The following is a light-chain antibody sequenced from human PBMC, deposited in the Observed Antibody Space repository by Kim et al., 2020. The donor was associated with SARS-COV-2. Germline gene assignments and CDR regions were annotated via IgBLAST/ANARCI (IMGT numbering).Light chain of an antibody. CDR1: RNVDDY. CDR2: KAS. Sequence: GDRVTITCRASRNVDDYLAWYQQKPGGAPKLLIFKASTLKSGVPSRFSGSGYGTEFTLTINSLQPDDFGTYYCQQYRSYPWTFGQGTKVDI. V-gene: IGKV1-5*03. CDR3: QQYRSYPWT. J-gene: IGKJ1*01.